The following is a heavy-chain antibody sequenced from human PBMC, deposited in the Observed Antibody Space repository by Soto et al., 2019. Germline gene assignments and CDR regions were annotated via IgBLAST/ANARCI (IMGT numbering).Heavy chain of an antibody. CDR1: GFTVSSNY. CDR3: ATEGGNWNDGQPSDAFDI. Sequence: EVQLVESGGGLVQPGGSLRLSCAASGFTVSSNYMSWVRQAPGKGLEWVSVIYSGGSTYYADSVKGRFTISRHNSKNALYLQMNSLRAEDTAVYYCATEGGNWNDGQPSDAFDIWGQGTMVTVSS. CDR2: IYSGGST. J-gene: IGHJ3*02. D-gene: IGHD1-1*01. V-gene: IGHV3-53*04.